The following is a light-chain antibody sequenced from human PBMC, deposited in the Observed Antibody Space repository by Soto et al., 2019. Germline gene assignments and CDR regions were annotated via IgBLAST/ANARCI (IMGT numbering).Light chain of an antibody. CDR3: QQYGSSPYT. Sequence: IVLTQSPGTLSLSPGERATLSCRASQSVTSDYLAWYQQKPGQPARLLIYGASNMATAIADRFSGSGSATDFTLTISRVDPEDFAVYYCQQYGSSPYTFGQGTRLDI. CDR2: GAS. CDR1: QSVTSDY. V-gene: IGKV3-20*01. J-gene: IGKJ2*01.